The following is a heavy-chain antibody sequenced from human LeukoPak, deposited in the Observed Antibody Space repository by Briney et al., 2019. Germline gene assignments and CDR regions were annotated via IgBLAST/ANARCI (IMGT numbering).Heavy chain of an antibody. J-gene: IGHJ4*02. V-gene: IGHV3-7*01. CDR3: ARPHLDLRTGFDY. CDR2: IKQDGSEK. CDR1: GFTFSSHW. Sequence: GGSLRLSCAASGFTFSSHWMSWVRQAPGKGLEWVANIKQDGSEKYYVDSVEGRFTISRDNAKNSLYLQMNSLRAEDTAVYYCARPHLDLRTGFDYWGQGTLVTVSS. D-gene: IGHD3/OR15-3a*01.